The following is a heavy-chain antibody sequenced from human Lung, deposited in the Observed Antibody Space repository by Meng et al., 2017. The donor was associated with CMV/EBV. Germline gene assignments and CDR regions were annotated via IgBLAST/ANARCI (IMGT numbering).Heavy chain of an antibody. J-gene: IGHJ6*02. CDR2: IIPILGIA. CDR1: GGTFSSYT. D-gene: IGHD2-2*01. Sequence: SXXVSXKASGGTFSSYTISWVRQAPGQGLEWMGRIIPILGIANYAQKFQGRVTITADKSTSTAYMELSSLRSEDTAVYYCARAFIVVVPAAIGSPYGMDVWXPGTXVTVSS. V-gene: IGHV1-69*02. CDR3: ARAFIVVVPAAIGSPYGMDV.